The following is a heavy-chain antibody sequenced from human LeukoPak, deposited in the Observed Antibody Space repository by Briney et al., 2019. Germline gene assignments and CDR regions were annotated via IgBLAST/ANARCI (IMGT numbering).Heavy chain of an antibody. Sequence: PSETLSLTCTVSGGSIIGYYWSWIRQPPGKGLEWIGYIYSIGSTNYNPSLKSRVTISVDTSKNQFSLKLSSVTAADTAVYYCARMVVGALGYFDYWGQGTLVTVSS. CDR1: GGSIIGYY. CDR2: IYSIGST. V-gene: IGHV4-59*01. J-gene: IGHJ4*02. D-gene: IGHD1-26*01. CDR3: ARMVVGALGYFDY.